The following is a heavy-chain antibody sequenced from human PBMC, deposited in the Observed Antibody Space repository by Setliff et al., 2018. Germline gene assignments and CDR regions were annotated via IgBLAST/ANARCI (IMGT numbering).Heavy chain of an antibody. CDR1: GFTFSSST. D-gene: IGHD2-15*01. CDR2: IVVGSGNT. V-gene: IGHV1-58*01. J-gene: IGHJ4*01. CDR3: AAERYSGGSCCWFDLDY. Sequence: ASVKVSCKASGFTFSSSTVQWVRQARGQCLEWIGWIVVGSGNTNYAQKFQERVTITRDMSTNTAYMELSSLRSDDTAVHYCAAERYSGGSCCWFDLDYWGHGTLVTVSS.